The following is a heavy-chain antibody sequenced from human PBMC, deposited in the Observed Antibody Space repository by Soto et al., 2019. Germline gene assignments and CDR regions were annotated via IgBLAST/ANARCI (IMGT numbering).Heavy chain of an antibody. CDR3: ARDRIQQLVVDYYYYGMDV. V-gene: IGHV1-2*04. J-gene: IGHJ6*04. Sequence: ASVKVSCKASGYTFTGYYMHWVRQAPGQGLEWMGWINPNSGGTNYAQKFQGWVTMTRDTSISTAYMELSRLRSDDTAVYYCARDRIQQLVVDYYYYGMDVWGKGTTVTVSS. CDR1: GYTFTGYY. CDR2: INPNSGGT. D-gene: IGHD6-13*01.